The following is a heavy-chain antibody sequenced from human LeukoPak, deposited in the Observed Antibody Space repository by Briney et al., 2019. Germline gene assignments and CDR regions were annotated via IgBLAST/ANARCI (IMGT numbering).Heavy chain of an antibody. V-gene: IGHV3-30*02. CDR1: GFTFSNCG. CDR3: RAVAGVGDAFDI. D-gene: IGHD6-19*01. Sequence: GGSLRLSCAASGFTFSNCGMHWVRQAPGKGLEWVTFISYDGSNKYYTDFVKGRFTISRDNSKNTLYMQMNSLRPEDTAVYYCRAVAGVGDAFDIWGQGTMVTVCS. CDR2: ISYDGSNK. J-gene: IGHJ3*02.